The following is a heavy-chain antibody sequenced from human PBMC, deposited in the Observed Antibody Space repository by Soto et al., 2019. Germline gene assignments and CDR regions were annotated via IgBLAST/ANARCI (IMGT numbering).Heavy chain of an antibody. CDR1: GFTFSSYA. J-gene: IGHJ6*02. Sequence: PGGSLRLSCAASGFTFSSYAMHWVRQAPGKGLEWVAVIYSGGSTYYADSVKGRFTISRDNSKNTLYLQMNSLRAEDTAVYYCAKISWYTNYGMDVWGQGTTVTVSS. CDR2: IYSGGST. CDR3: AKISWYTNYGMDV. D-gene: IGHD6-13*01. V-gene: IGHV3-66*01.